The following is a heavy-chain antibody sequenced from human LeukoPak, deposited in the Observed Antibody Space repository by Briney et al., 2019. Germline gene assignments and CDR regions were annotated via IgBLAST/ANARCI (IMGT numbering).Heavy chain of an antibody. CDR1: GFTFDDYG. Sequence: RPGGSLRLSCAASGFTFDDYGMSWVRQAPGKGLEWVSGINWNGGSTGYADSVKGRFTISRDNAKNSLYLQMNSLRAEDTALYYCARDGSWIQLWHPGGDFDYWGQGTLVTVSS. CDR2: INWNGGST. V-gene: IGHV3-20*04. D-gene: IGHD5-18*01. J-gene: IGHJ4*02. CDR3: ARDGSWIQLWHPGGDFDY.